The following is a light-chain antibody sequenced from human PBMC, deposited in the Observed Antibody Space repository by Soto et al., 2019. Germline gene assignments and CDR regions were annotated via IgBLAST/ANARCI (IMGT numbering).Light chain of an antibody. CDR3: QKYNSALTWT. Sequence: DIQMAQSPSSLSASVGVRVIITCRASQGISNYLAWYQQKPGKVPKLLIYAASTLQSGVPSRFSGSGSGTDFTLTISSLQPEDVATYYCQKYNSALTWTFGQGTKVEIK. CDR2: AAS. J-gene: IGKJ1*01. V-gene: IGKV1-27*01. CDR1: QGISNY.